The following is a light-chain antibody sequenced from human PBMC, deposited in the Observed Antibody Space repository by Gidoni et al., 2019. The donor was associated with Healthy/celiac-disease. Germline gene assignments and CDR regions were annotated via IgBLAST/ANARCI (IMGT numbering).Light chain of an antibody. J-gene: IGLJ2*01. Sequence: SYELTQPLSVSVALGQTARITCGGNNIGSKHVHWYQQKPGQAPVLVIYRDSNRPPGIPERFSGSNSGNTATLTISRAQAGDEADYYCQVWDSSTVVFGGGTKLTVL. CDR2: RDS. CDR1: NIGSKH. CDR3: QVWDSSTVV. V-gene: IGLV3-9*01.